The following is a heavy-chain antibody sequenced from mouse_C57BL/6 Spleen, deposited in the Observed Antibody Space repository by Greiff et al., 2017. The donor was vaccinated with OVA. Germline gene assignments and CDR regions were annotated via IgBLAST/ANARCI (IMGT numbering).Heavy chain of an antibody. CDR2: IYPRSGNT. CDR1: GYTFTSYG. D-gene: IGHD2-3*01. Sequence: QVTLKESGAELARPGASVKLSCKASGYTFTSYGISWVKQRTGQGLEWIGEIYPRSGNTYYNEKFKGKATLTADKSSSTAYMELRSLTSEDSAVYFCARGGDGYPYYFDYWGQGTTLTVSS. J-gene: IGHJ2*01. V-gene: IGHV1-81*01. CDR3: ARGGDGYPYYFDY.